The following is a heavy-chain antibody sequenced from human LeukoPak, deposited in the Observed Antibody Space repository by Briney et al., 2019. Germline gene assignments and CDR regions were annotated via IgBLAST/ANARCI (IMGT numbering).Heavy chain of an antibody. CDR2: IYYSGST. D-gene: IGHD6-19*01. CDR1: GGSISSYY. J-gene: IGHJ4*02. V-gene: IGHV4-59*01. CDR3: AREVLRSGWYGGAFDY. Sequence: SETLSLTCTVSGGSISSYYWSWIRQPPGKGLGWIGYIYYSGSTNYNPSLKSRVTISVDTSKNQFSLKLSSVTAADTAVYYCAREVLRSGWYGGAFDYWGQGTLVTVST.